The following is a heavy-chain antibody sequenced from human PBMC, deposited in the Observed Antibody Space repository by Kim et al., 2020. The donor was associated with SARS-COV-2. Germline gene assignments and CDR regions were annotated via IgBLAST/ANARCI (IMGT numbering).Heavy chain of an antibody. J-gene: IGHJ4*02. V-gene: IGHV3-53*01. CDR1: GFTVSSNY. Sequence: GGSLRLSCAASGFTVSSNYMSWVRQAPGKGLEWVSVIYSGGSTYYTDSVKGRFTISRDNSKNTLYLQMNSLRAEDTAVYYCARRSLHDSSGYYHTGGVDYWGQGTLVTVSS. D-gene: IGHD3-22*01. CDR2: IYSGGST. CDR3: ARRSLHDSSGYYHTGGVDY.